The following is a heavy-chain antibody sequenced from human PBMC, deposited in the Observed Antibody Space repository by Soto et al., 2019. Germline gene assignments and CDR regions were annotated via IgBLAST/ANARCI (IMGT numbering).Heavy chain of an antibody. J-gene: IGHJ6*03. CDR3: ARRMVNSYGPSYYYYYMDV. Sequence: SETLSLTCTVSGGSISSYYWSWIRQPPGKGLEWIGYIYYSGSTNYNPSLKSRVTISVDTSKNQFSLKLSSVTAADTAVYYCARRMVNSYGPSYYYYYMDVWGKGTTVTVSS. D-gene: IGHD5-18*01. CDR2: IYYSGST. CDR1: GGSISSYY. V-gene: IGHV4-59*08.